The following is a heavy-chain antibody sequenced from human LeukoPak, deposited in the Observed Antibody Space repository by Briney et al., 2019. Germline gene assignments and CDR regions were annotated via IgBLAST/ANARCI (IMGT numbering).Heavy chain of an antibody. CDR3: ASGRGYSYGFSRPYYYYYGMDV. Sequence: PSETLSLTCAVYGGSFSGYYWSWIRQPPGKGLEWIGEINHSGSTNYNPSLKSRVTISVDTSKNQFSLKLSSVTAADTAVYYCASGRGYSYGFSRPYYYYYGMDVWGQGTTVTVSS. V-gene: IGHV4-34*01. CDR1: GGSFSGYY. CDR2: INHSGST. D-gene: IGHD5-18*01. J-gene: IGHJ6*02.